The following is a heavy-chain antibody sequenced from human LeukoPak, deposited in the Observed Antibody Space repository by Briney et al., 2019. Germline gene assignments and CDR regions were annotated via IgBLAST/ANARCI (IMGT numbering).Heavy chain of an antibody. V-gene: IGHV3-30*04. CDR3: ARLRSSGWKFDY. CDR2: ISYGGSNK. CDR1: GFTFSSYA. D-gene: IGHD6-19*01. Sequence: GGSLRLSCAASGFTFSSYAMHWVRQAPGKGLEWVAVISYGGSNKYYADSVKGRFTISRDNSKNTLYLQMNSLRAEDTAVYYCARLRSSGWKFDYWGQGTLVTVSS. J-gene: IGHJ4*02.